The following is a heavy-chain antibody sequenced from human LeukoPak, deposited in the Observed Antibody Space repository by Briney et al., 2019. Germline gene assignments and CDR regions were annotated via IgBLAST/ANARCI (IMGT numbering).Heavy chain of an antibody. Sequence: PSETLSLTCTVSGGSITIYFWSWIRQPPGKGLEWIGYIYHSGTTNYNPSLKSRVTISADTSKNQFSLKLSSVTAADTAVYYCAQKAPYSPAYSQHWGQGTLVTVSS. J-gene: IGHJ1*01. V-gene: IGHV4-59*01. CDR2: IYHSGTT. CDR3: AQKAPYSPAYSQH. CDR1: GGSITIYF. D-gene: IGHD2-15*01.